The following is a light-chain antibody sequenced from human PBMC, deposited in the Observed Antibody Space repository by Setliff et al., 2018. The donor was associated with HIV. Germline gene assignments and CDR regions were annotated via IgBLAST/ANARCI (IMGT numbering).Light chain of an antibody. Sequence: ALTQPRSVSGSPGQSVTISCTGSSSDVGAYNYVSWYQQHPGKAPKLMIYDVTKRPSGVPDRFSGSKSGNTASLTISGLQAEDEADYYCCSYAGSYTYIFGSGTKVTVL. CDR1: SSDVGAYNY. CDR2: DVT. CDR3: CSYAGSYTYI. J-gene: IGLJ1*01. V-gene: IGLV2-11*01.